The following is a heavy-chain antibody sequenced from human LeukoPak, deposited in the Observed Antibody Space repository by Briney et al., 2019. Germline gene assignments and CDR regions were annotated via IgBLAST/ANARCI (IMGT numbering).Heavy chain of an antibody. D-gene: IGHD5-12*01. CDR1: GYTFTSYY. CDR3: ANQEWLRINLNALDI. CDR2: INPSGGST. J-gene: IGHJ3*02. V-gene: IGHV1-46*01. Sequence: ASVKVSCKASGYTFTSYYMHWVRQAPGQRLEWMGIINPSGGSTNYAQNFQGRVTMTRDMSTRTVYLELSSLRFEATAVYYCANQEWLRINLNALDIWGQETMVTVSS.